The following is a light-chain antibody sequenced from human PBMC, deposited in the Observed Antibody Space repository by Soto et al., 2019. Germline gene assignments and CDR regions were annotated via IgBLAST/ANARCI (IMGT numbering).Light chain of an antibody. J-gene: IGKJ5*01. CDR3: QHFLWPYT. CDR2: GAS. V-gene: IGKV3-20*01. CDR1: QSVSSNS. Sequence: EIVLTQSPGTLSLSPGERATLSCRASQSVSSNSLAWYQQKVGQAPRLLIFGASSRATGVPDRFSGSGSGTDFTLTISRLEPEDFAVYYCQHFLWPYTFGQGTRLEIK.